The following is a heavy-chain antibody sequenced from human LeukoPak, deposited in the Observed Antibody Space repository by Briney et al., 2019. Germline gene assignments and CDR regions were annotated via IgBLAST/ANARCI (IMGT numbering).Heavy chain of an antibody. CDR2: INHSGST. J-gene: IGHJ4*02. V-gene: IGHV4-34*01. CDR3: ARPSGWYRFNYFDY. D-gene: IGHD6-19*01. Sequence: SETLSLTCAVYGGSFSGYYWSWIRQPPGKGLEWIGEINHSGSTNYNPSLKSRVTISVDTSKNQFSLKLSSVTAADAAVYYCARPSGWYRFNYFDYWGQGTLVTVSS. CDR1: GGSFSGYY.